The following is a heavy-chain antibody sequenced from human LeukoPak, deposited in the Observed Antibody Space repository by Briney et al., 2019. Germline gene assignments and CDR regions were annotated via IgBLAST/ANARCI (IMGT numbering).Heavy chain of an antibody. J-gene: IGHJ4*02. Sequence: GASVKVSCKASGYTFTSYDINWVRQATGQGLEWMGWMNSNSGNTGYGQKFQGRVTMSKNTSISTTVYMELNNLRSEDTAVYYCVRVSGDRRYFGYWGQGTLVTVTS. CDR3: VRVSGDRRYFGY. CDR2: MNSNSGNT. V-gene: IGHV1-8*01. D-gene: IGHD7-27*01. CDR1: GYTFTSYD.